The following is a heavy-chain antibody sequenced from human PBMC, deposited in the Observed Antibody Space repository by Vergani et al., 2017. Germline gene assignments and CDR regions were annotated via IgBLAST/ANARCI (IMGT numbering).Heavy chain of an antibody. Sequence: QVHLQQRGAGVLKPSETLSLTCGATGGSLSGYFWSWIRQSPGRGLEWIGEITAIGSAKYSPSATSRVTISVDTSRGEFTLTVTSVTAADTGLYFCASRRPRLXLGSKSNAGTFDSWDQGTLVTVSA. J-gene: IGHJ4*02. CDR2: ITAIGSA. CDR3: ASRRPRLXLGSKSNAGTFDS. CDR1: GGSLSGYF. D-gene: IGHD3-10*01. V-gene: IGHV4-34*02.